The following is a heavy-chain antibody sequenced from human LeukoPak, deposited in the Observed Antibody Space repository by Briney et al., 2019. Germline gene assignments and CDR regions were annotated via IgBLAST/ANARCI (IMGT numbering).Heavy chain of an antibody. D-gene: IGHD6-19*01. CDR3: ARVAVAGLTNWFDP. Sequence: GGSLRLSCAASGFTFRSYWMSWVRQAPGKGLEWVANINEDGSEKVYVDSVKGRFTISRDNAKNSLYLQMNSLRAEDTAVYYCARVAVAGLTNWFDPWGQGTLVTVSS. J-gene: IGHJ5*02. V-gene: IGHV3-7*01. CDR1: GFTFRSYW. CDR2: INEDGSEK.